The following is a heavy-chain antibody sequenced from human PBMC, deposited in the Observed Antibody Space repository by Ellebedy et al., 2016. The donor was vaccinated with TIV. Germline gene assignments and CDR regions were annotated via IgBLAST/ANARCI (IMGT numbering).Heavy chain of an antibody. Sequence: GSLRLXXEIDIVSFSGYYWAWVRQPPGKGLEWIGDINHRGATKYISSLKSRVVISLDTSKRHFSLNVSSVTAADTAVYYCARGSMVRGLAGWGQGTLVTVSS. CDR1: IVSFSGYY. V-gene: IGHV4-34*01. CDR3: ARGSMVRGLAG. D-gene: IGHD3-10*01. J-gene: IGHJ4*02. CDR2: INHRGAT.